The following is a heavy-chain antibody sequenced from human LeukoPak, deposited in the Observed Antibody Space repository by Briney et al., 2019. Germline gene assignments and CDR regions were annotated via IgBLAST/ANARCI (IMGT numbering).Heavy chain of an antibody. CDR1: GYSFGLYY. Sequence: GASVKVSCKTSGYSFGLYYINWVRQAPGQGLEWMGWMNPHSGDTGYAQKFQGRVAISRNTSISTAYMELSRLTSDDTAIYYCARVYYDLWSGRGRWFDPWGQGTLVTVSS. CDR3: ARVYYDLWSGRGRWFDP. J-gene: IGHJ5*02. D-gene: IGHD3-3*01. CDR2: MNPHSGDT. V-gene: IGHV1-8*03.